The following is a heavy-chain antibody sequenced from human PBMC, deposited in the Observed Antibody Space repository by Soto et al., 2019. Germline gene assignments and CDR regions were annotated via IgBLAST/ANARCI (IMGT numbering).Heavy chain of an antibody. CDR2: ILPYTGNT. CDR3: VMVDNYVTPTPQDV. V-gene: IGHV1-18*01. J-gene: IGHJ6*02. CDR1: GYIFVNYG. D-gene: IGHD3-16*01. Sequence: QVQLVQSGDEVKKPGASVKVSCKASGYIFVNYGIAWVRQAPGQGLEWMGWILPYTGNTHSATKVQGRLTMTTDTSTSTAYMDLGSLTSDDTAVYYCVMVDNYVTPTPQDVWGPGTTVTVSS.